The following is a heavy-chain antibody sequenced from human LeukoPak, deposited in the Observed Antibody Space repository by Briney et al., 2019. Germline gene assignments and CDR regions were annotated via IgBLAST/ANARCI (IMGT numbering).Heavy chain of an antibody. Sequence: PGGSLRLSCAASGXTFSDYALHWVRQAPGKGLEWVSIISYDGSNKEYADSVKGRFTISRDNSKNTLYLQINSLRVEDTAVYYCARDPRWLQCFDYWGQGTLVTVSS. CDR1: GXTFSDYA. D-gene: IGHD5-24*01. CDR3: ARDPRWLQCFDY. J-gene: IGHJ4*02. V-gene: IGHV3-30-3*01. CDR2: ISYDGSNK.